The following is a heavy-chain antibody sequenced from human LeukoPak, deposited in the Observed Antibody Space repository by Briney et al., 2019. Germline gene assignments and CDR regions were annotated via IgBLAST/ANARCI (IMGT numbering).Heavy chain of an antibody. J-gene: IGHJ4*02. CDR2: MNPNSGNT. CDR3: ARVELGPAASWSQCFDY. V-gene: IGHV1-8*01. CDR1: GYTFTSYD. D-gene: IGHD2-2*01. Sequence: GASVKVSCKASGYTFTSYDINWVRQATGQGLEWMGWMNPNSGNTGYAQKFQGRVTMTRDTSISTAYMELSRLRSDDTAVYYCARVELGPAASWSQCFDYWGQGTLVTVSS.